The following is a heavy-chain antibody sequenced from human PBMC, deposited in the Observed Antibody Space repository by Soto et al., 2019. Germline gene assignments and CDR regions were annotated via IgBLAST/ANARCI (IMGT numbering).Heavy chain of an antibody. J-gene: IGHJ5*02. CDR2: IIPIFGTA. D-gene: IGHD6-13*01. Sequence: QVQLVQSGAEVKKPGSSVKVSCKASGRTFSSYAISWVRQAPGQGLEWMGGIIPIFGTANYAQKFQGRVTITADESTSTAYMELSSLRSEDTAVYYCARDRPVDSSSWYQAGFDPWGQGTLVTVSS. CDR1: GRTFSSYA. V-gene: IGHV1-69*12. CDR3: ARDRPVDSSSWYQAGFDP.